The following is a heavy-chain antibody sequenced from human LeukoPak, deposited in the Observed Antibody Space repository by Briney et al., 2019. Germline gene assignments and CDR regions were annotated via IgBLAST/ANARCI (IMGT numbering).Heavy chain of an antibody. CDR2: VHLSGRT. V-gene: IGHV4-4*02. J-gene: IGHJ4*02. Sequence: SETLSLTCGVSGGSISTTNWWTWVRQPPGEGLEWIGEVHLSGRTHYNPSLESRVTMSVDMSENHISLRLTSVTAADTAVYYCAREGGPYRPLDYSGQGTLVTVPS. CDR1: GGSISTTNW. CDR3: AREGGPYRPLDY.